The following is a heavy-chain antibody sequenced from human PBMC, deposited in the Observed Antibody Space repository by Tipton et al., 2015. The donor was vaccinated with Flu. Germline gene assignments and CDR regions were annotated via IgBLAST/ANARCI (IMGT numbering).Heavy chain of an antibody. J-gene: IGHJ6*02. CDR2: IYDSGTT. Sequence: LRLSCTVSGGSIGAYYWSWIRQSPGKGLEWIGYIYDSGTTNYNPSLRSRVTVSVNTSKNQFSLKLSSVTAADTAVYYCARSRAPYYYYAMDVWGQGTTVTVSS. CDR1: GGSIGAYY. CDR3: ARSRAPYYYYAMDV. V-gene: IGHV4-59*13.